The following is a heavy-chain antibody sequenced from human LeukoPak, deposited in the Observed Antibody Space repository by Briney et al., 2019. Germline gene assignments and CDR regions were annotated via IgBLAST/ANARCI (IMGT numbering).Heavy chain of an antibody. CDR3: AREGMITFGGVIVTTGERWI. Sequence: SGGSLRLSCAASGFTFSSYWMSWVRQAPGKGLEWVANIKQDGSEKYYVDSVKGRFTISRDNAKNSLYLQMNSLRAEDTAVYYCAREGMITFGGVIVTTGERWIWGQGTLVTVSS. D-gene: IGHD3-16*02. V-gene: IGHV3-7*01. CDR2: IKQDGSEK. J-gene: IGHJ4*02. CDR1: GFTFSSYW.